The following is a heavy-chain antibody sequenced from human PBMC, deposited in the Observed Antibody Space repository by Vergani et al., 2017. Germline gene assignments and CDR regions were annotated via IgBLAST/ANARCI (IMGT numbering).Heavy chain of an antibody. CDR1: GYSFTSYW. V-gene: IGHV5-51*01. Sequence: EVQLVQSGAEVKKPGESLKISCKGSGYSFTSYWIGWVRQMPGKGLEWMGIIYPGDSDTRYSPSFQGQVTISADKSISTAYLQWSSLQASDTAMYYCARHAKVKYQLGVPGFFLGDKDYWGQGTLVTVSS. CDR3: ARHAKVKYQLGVPGFFLGDKDY. CDR2: IYPGDSDT. J-gene: IGHJ4*02. D-gene: IGHD2-2*01.